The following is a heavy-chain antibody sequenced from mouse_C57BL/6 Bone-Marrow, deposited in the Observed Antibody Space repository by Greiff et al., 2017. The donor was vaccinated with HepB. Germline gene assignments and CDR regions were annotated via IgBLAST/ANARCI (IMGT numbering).Heavy chain of an antibody. Sequence: QVQLQQPGAELVKPGASVKLSCKASGYTFTSYWMHWVKQRPGQGLEWIGMIHPNSGSTNYNEKFKSKATLTVDKSSSTAYMQLSSLTSEDSAVYYCARCYDGYLYYFDYWGQGTALTVSS. CDR3: ARCYDGYLYYFDY. CDR2: IHPNSGST. J-gene: IGHJ2*01. D-gene: IGHD2-3*01. V-gene: IGHV1-64*01. CDR1: GYTFTSYW.